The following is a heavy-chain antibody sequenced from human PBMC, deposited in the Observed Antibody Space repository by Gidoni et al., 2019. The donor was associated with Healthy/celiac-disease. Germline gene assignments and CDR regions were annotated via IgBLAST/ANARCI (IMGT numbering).Heavy chain of an antibody. J-gene: IGHJ5*02. CDR3: ARRGYSSGWYGSRGGWFDP. V-gene: IGHV4-39*01. Sequence: LEWIGSIYYSGSTYYNPSLKSRVTISVDTSKNQFSLKLSSVTAADTAVYYCARRGYSSGWYGSRGGWFDPWGQGTLVTVSS. CDR2: IYYSGST. D-gene: IGHD6-19*01.